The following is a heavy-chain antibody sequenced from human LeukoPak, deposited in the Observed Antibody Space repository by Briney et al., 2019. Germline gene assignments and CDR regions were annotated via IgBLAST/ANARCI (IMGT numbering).Heavy chain of an antibody. V-gene: IGHV4-59*01. CDR1: GGSISSYY. CDR3: ARATRGFDY. D-gene: IGHD3-10*01. CDR2: IYYSGST. J-gene: IGHJ4*02. Sequence: SETLSLTCTVSGGSISSYYWSWIRQPPGKGLEWIGYIYYSGSTNYNPSLKSRVTISVDTSKNQFTLKLSSVTAADTAVCYCARATRGFDYWGQGTLVTVSS.